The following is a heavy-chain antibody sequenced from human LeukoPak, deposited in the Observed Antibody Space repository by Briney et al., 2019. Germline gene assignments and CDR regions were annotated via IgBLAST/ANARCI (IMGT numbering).Heavy chain of an antibody. CDR2: IYYSGST. D-gene: IGHD5-12*01. CDR3: ARVSGYDPNWFDP. V-gene: IGHV4-31*03. Sequence: SETLSLTCSVSGGSISSYYWSWIRQHPGKGLEWIGYIYYSGSTYYNPSLKSRVTISVDTSKNQFSLKLSSVTAADTAVYYCARVSGYDPNWFDPWGQGTLVTVSS. CDR1: GGSISSYY. J-gene: IGHJ5*02.